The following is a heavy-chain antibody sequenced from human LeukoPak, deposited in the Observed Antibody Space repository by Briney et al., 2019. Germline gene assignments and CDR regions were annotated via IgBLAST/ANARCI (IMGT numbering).Heavy chain of an antibody. Sequence: GGSLRLSCAASGFTFSSYAMSWVRQAPGKGLEWVSGISGSGGSTYYADSVKGRFTISRDNSKNTLYLQMNSLRAEDTAVYYCARGYTYYYGMDVWGQGTTVTVSS. CDR3: ARGYTYYYGMDV. CDR1: GFTFSSYA. CDR2: ISGSGGST. V-gene: IGHV3-23*01. J-gene: IGHJ6*02. D-gene: IGHD5-18*01.